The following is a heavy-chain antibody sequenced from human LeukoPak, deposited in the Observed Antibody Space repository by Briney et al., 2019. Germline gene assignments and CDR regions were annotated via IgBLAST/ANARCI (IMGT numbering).Heavy chain of an antibody. CDR2: INPNSGGT. CDR3: ARDAKLRFLEWSKTGHFDY. D-gene: IGHD3-3*01. J-gene: IGHJ4*02. V-gene: IGHV1-2*02. CDR1: GYTFTGYY. Sequence: GASVKVSCKASGYTFTGYYMHWVRQAPGQGLEWMGWINPNSGGTNYAQKFQGRVTMTRDTSISTAYMELSRLRSDDTAVYYCARDAKLRFLEWSKTGHFDYWGQGTLVTVSS.